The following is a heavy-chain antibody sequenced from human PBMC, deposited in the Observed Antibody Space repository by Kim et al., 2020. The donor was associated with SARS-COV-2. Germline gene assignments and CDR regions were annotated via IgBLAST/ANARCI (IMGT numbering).Heavy chain of an antibody. D-gene: IGHD3-10*01. V-gene: IGHV1-24*01. Sequence: ASVKVSCKVSGYTFTELSMHWVRQAPGKGLEWMGGFDPEDGETIYAQKFQGRVTMTEDTSTDTAYMELSSLRSEDTAVYYCATAMTMVRGLDYWGQGTLVTVSS. CDR2: FDPEDGET. CDR3: ATAMTMVRGLDY. CDR1: GYTFTELS. J-gene: IGHJ4*02.